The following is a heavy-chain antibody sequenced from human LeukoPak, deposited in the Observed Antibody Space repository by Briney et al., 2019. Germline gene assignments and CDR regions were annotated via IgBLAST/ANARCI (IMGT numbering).Heavy chain of an antibody. V-gene: IGHV4-61*01. CDR3: ARAHYDFWSGYYSGVWFDP. CDR2: IYYSGST. Sequence: SETLSLTCTVSGGSISSSSYYWSWIRQPPGKGLEWIGYIYYSGSTNYNPSLKSRVTISVDTSKNQFSLKLSSVTAADTAVYYCARAHYDFWSGYYSGVWFDPWGQGTLVTVSS. J-gene: IGHJ5*02. CDR1: GGSISSSSYY. D-gene: IGHD3-3*01.